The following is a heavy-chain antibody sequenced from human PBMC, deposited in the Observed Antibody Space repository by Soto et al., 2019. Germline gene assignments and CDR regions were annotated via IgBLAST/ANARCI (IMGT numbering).Heavy chain of an antibody. CDR2: IYHSGST. Sequence: PSETLSLTCAVSGGSISSGGYSWSWIRQPPGKGLDWIGYIYHSGSTYYNPSLKSRVTISVDRSKNQFSLKLSSVTAADTAVYYCARDRLYCSGGSCYPPYYFDYWGQGTLVTVSS. CDR3: ARDRLYCSGGSCYPPYYFDY. V-gene: IGHV4-30-2*01. D-gene: IGHD2-15*01. CDR1: GGSISSGGYS. J-gene: IGHJ4*02.